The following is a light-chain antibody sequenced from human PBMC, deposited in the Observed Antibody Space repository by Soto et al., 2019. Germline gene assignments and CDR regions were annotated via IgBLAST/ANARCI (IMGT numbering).Light chain of an antibody. Sequence: EIVSTQSPGTLSLSPGERATLSCRASQSVSSNYLAWYQRKPGQAPRLLIYGASNRATDIPNRFSGSGSGTDFTLTITRLEPEDFVVYYCQQYGSSPPTFGQGTKVEI. CDR2: GAS. CDR1: QSVSSNY. J-gene: IGKJ1*01. V-gene: IGKV3-20*01. CDR3: QQYGSSPPT.